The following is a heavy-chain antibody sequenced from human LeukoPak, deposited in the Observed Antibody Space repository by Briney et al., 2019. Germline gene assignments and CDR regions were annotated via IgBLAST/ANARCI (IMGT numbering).Heavy chain of an antibody. CDR3: ARDQTGFCSGSSCLGSTFDY. V-gene: IGHV3-30*04. D-gene: IGHD2-15*01. CDR2: ISYDGSNK. J-gene: IGHJ4*02. Sequence: PGRSLRLSCAASGFILSDYNMHWVRRAPDKGLEWVAVISYDGSNKYYADSVKGRFTISRDNSKHTLYLQMDSLRAEDTAVYYCARDQTGFCSGSSCLGSTFDYWGQGTLVTVSS. CDR1: GFILSDYN.